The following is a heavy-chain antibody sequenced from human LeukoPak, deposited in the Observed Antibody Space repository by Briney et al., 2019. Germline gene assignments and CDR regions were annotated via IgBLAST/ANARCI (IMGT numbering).Heavy chain of an antibody. J-gene: IGHJ4*02. D-gene: IGHD5-24*01. V-gene: IGHV3-23*01. CDR1: GFTFSSYA. CDR3: AKDHRRDGYKTNFDY. Sequence: GGSLRLSCAASGFTFSSYAMSWVRQAPGKGLEWVSAISGSGGSTYYADSVKGRFTISRDNSKNTLYLQMNSLRAEDTAVYYCAKDHRRDGYKTNFDYWGQGTLVTVSS. CDR2: ISGSGGST.